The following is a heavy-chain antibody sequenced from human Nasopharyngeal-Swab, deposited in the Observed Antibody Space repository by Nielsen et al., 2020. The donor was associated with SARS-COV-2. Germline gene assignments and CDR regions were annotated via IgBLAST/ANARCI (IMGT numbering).Heavy chain of an antibody. CDR1: GYTFTGCY. CDR3: ARVGLLEWLSPYYYYGMDV. Sequence: ASVKVSCKASGYTFTGCYIYWVRQAPGQGLEWMGWINPNSGGTNYAQKFQGRVTMTRDTSISTAYMELSRLRSDDTAVYYCARVGLLEWLSPYYYYGMDVWGQGTTVTVSS. D-gene: IGHD3-3*01. V-gene: IGHV1-2*02. J-gene: IGHJ6*02. CDR2: INPNSGGT.